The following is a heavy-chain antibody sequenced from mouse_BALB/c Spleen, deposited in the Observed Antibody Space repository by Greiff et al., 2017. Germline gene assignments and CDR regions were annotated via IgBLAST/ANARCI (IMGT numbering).Heavy chain of an antibody. CDR1: GFTFSSYA. J-gene: IGHJ4*01. CDR3: ARALPLLWSPMDY. V-gene: IGHV5-6-5*01. CDR2: ISSGGST. Sequence: EVQVVESGGGLVKPGGSLKLSCAASGFTFSSYAMSWVRQTPEKRLEWVASISSGGSTYYPDSVKGRFTISRDNARNILYLQMSSLRSEDTAMYYCARALPLLWSPMDYWGQGTSVTVSS. D-gene: IGHD2-10*01.